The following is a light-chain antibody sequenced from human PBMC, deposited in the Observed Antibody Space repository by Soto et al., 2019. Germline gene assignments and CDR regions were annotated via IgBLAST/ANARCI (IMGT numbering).Light chain of an antibody. Sequence: DIQMTQSPSTLSASVGDRFTITCRASQSISSWLAWYQQKPGKAPKLLIYKASSLESRVPSRFSGSGSGTEFTLTIRSLQPDDFATYYCQQYNSYPWTFGQGTKVAIK. CDR3: QQYNSYPWT. CDR2: KAS. CDR1: QSISSW. V-gene: IGKV1-5*03. J-gene: IGKJ1*01.